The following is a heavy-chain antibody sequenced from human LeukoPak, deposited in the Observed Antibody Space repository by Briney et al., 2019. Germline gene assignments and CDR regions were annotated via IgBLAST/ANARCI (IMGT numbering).Heavy chain of an antibody. J-gene: IGHJ4*02. CDR3: ARHPYSSSWFNY. V-gene: IGHV4-39*01. CDR1: GGSISSTSYY. CDR2: IFYSGST. D-gene: IGHD6-13*01. Sequence: SETLSLTCSVSGGSISSTSYYWGWIRQPPGKGLEWIGSIFYSGSTFYNPSLKSRVTISVDTSKNQFSLKLNSVTAANTAVYYCARHPYSSSWFNYWGPGTLVTVSS.